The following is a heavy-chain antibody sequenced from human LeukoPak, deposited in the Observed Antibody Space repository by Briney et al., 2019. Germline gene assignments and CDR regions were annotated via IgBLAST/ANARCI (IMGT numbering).Heavy chain of an antibody. CDR1: GFTFSSYA. CDR2: ISGSGGST. J-gene: IGHJ4*02. D-gene: IGHD3-3*02. Sequence: GGSLRLSCAASGFTFSSYAMSWVRQAPGKGLEWVSAISGSGGSTYYADSVKGRFTISRDNSKNTLYLQMNSLRAEDTAVYYCAKDSTFLEWLYYFDYWGQGTLVAVSS. V-gene: IGHV3-23*01. CDR3: AKDSTFLEWLYYFDY.